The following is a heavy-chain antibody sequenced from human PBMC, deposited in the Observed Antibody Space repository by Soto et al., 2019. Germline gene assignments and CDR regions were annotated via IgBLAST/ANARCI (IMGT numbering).Heavy chain of an antibody. V-gene: IGHV3-30*18. Sequence: GGSLRLSCAASGFTFSSYGMHWVRQAPGKGLEWVAVISYDGSNKYYADSVKGRFTISRDNSKNTLYLQMNSLRAEDTAVYYCAKASNDYIWGSYGGRPDAFDIWGQGTMVTVSS. D-gene: IGHD3-16*01. J-gene: IGHJ3*02. CDR2: ISYDGSNK. CDR1: GFTFSSYG. CDR3: AKASNDYIWGSYGGRPDAFDI.